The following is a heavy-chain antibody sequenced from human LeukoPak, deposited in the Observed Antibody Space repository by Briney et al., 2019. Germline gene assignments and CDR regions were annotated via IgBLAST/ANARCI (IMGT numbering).Heavy chain of an antibody. CDR1: GGSISSYY. J-gene: IGHJ4*02. Sequence: PSETLSLTCTVSGGSISSYYWSWIRQPPGKGLEWIGYIYHSGSTNYNPSLKSRVTISVDTSKNQFSLKLSSVTAADTAVYYCAREWGTTGYFDYWGQGTLVTVSS. D-gene: IGHD1-7*01. CDR3: AREWGTTGYFDY. CDR2: IYHSGST. V-gene: IGHV4-59*01.